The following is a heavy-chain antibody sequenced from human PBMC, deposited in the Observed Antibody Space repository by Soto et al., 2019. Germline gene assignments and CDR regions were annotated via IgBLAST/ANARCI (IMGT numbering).Heavy chain of an antibody. CDR3: ARLGSSGWYQGSYFDY. Sequence: QLQLQESGPGLVKPSETLSLTCTISGGSISRNNNYWGWIRQSPGKGLEWIGSIPFSGSTNYNPSLKCRVTICLETSMNHFSLSMSSVTAADTAVFYCARLGSSGWYQGSYFDYWGQGILVTVSS. CDR2: IPFSGST. CDR1: GGSISRNNNY. J-gene: IGHJ4*02. D-gene: IGHD6-19*01. V-gene: IGHV4-39*01.